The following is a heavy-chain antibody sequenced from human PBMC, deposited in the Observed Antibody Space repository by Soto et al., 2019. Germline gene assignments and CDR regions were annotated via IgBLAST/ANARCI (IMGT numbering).Heavy chain of an antibody. CDR3: ASHPYDFWSGYYS. D-gene: IGHD3-3*01. CDR2: IYYSGST. CDR1: GGSLSSYY. Sequence: SETLSLTCTGSGGSLSSYYLGWFRQPPGKGLEWIGYIYYSGSTNYNPSLKSRVTISVDTSKNQFSLKLSSVTAADTAVYYCASHPYDFWSGYYSWGQGTLVTVSS. V-gene: IGHV4-59*01. J-gene: IGHJ5*02.